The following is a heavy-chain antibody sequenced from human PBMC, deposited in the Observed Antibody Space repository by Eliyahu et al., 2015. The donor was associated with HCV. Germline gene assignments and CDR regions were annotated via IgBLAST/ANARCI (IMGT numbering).Heavy chain of an antibody. CDR1: GGSIXSXXYY. J-gene: IGHJ4*02. Sequence: QLQLQESGPGLVKPSETLSLTCTVSGGSIXSXXYYWGWIRXPPGKGVWCIGGIYYSGGTYYNPSLKSRVTISVDTSKNQFSLKLSSVTAADTAVYYCARHKSVYDFWSGYYHNYIIDYWGQGTLVTVSS. D-gene: IGHD3-3*01. V-gene: IGHV4-39*01. CDR3: ARHKSVYDFWSGYYHNYIIDY. CDR2: IYYSGGT.